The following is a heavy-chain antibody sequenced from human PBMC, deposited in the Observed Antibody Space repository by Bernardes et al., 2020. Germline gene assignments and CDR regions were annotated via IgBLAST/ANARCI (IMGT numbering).Heavy chain of an antibody. CDR3: ARDPYCSSTSCYPPYFDY. Sequence: GGSLRLSCAASGFTFSSYSMNWVRQAPGKGLEWVSYISSSSSTTYYADSVKGRFTISRDNAKNSLYLQMNSLRAEDTAVYYCARDPYCSSTSCYPPYFDYWGQGTLVTVSS. V-gene: IGHV3-48*01. CDR2: ISSSSSTT. D-gene: IGHD2-2*01. J-gene: IGHJ4*02. CDR1: GFTFSSYS.